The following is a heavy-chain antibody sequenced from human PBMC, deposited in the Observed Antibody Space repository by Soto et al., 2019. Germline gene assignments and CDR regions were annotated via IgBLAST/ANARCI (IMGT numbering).Heavy chain of an antibody. J-gene: IGHJ5*02. CDR3: ARGSYYDSSGYYGP. V-gene: IGHV4-31*03. D-gene: IGHD3-22*01. Sequence: SETLSLTCTVSGGSISSGGYYWSWIRQHPGKGLEWIGYIYYSWSTYYNPSLKSRVTISVYTSKNQFSLKLSSVTAADTAVYYCARGSYYDSSGYYGPWGQGTLVTVSS. CDR1: GGSISSGGYY. CDR2: IYYSWST.